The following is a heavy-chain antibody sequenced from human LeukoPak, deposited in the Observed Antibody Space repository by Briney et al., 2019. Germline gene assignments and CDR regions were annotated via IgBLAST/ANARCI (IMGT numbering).Heavy chain of an antibody. V-gene: IGHV4-4*07. J-gene: IGHJ4*02. Sequence: SETLSLTCSVSGVSFSIYYWSWIRQPAGKGLEWIGRIDTSGSTNYNPSLRSRVTMSVDTSKNQFSLKLSSVTAADTAVYYCARDRGYSHGDWGQGTLVTVSS. D-gene: IGHD5-18*01. CDR2: IDTSGST. CDR3: ARDRGYSHGD. CDR1: GVSFSIYY.